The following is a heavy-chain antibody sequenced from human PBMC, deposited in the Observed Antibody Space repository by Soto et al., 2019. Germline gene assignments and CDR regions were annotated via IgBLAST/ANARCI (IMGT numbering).Heavy chain of an antibody. Sequence: QVQLVQSGAEVKKAGSSVKVSGKVCGGAFSSYFINWVREAPGQGLEWVGGIIPVFGTASYAEKFQGRVTITADESTSTAYMELSRLRSDDTAVYYCARETPSAAAAYYYYGLVVWGQGTTVTVPS. D-gene: IGHD6-13*01. CDR2: IIPVFGTA. V-gene: IGHV1-69*01. CDR3: ARETPSAAAAYYYYGLVV. J-gene: IGHJ6*02. CDR1: GGAFSSYF.